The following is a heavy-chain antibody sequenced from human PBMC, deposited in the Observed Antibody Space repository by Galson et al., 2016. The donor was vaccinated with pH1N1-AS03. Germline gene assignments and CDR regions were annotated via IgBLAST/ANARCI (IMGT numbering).Heavy chain of an antibody. J-gene: IGHJ4*02. D-gene: IGHD3-10*01. CDR1: GFTFSNLW. V-gene: IGHV3-74*01. CDR2: VNGDGSST. Sequence: SLRLSCAASGFTFSNLWMHWVRQGPGKGLVWVARVNGDGSSTTYADSVEGRFTISRDNAKNTVYLQMISLRAEDTAVYYCATGRGYYYEYWGQGTLVTVSS. CDR3: ATGRGYYYEY.